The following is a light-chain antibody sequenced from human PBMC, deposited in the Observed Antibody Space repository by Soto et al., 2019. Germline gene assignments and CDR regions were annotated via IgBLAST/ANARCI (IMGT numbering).Light chain of an antibody. Sequence: DIQMTQSPSTLSASVGDRVTITCRASQTVSGWLAWYQQKPGKAPNLLIYKASILQSGDPSRFSGSGSGTQFTLTISSLQPDDFATYYCQQYHTFSRTFGQGTKVDIK. CDR2: KAS. V-gene: IGKV1-5*03. CDR3: QQYHTFSRT. CDR1: QTVSGW. J-gene: IGKJ1*01.